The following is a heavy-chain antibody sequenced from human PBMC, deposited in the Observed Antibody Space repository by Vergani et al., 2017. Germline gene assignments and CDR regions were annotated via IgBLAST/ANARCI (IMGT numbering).Heavy chain of an antibody. J-gene: IGHJ4*02. CDR2: IYYSGST. Sequence: VQLQESGPGLVKPSETLSLTCTVSGGSISSYYWSWMRQPPGKGLEWIGYIYYSGSTNYNPSLESRVTISVDTSKNQFALKVSSVTAADAAVYYCARGGQWLVRGVDYWGQGTLVTVSS. CDR3: ARGGQWLVRGVDY. CDR1: GGSISSYY. D-gene: IGHD6-19*01. V-gene: IGHV4-59*01.